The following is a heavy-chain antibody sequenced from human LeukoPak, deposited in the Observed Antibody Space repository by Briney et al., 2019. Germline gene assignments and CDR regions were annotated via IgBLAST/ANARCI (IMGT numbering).Heavy chain of an antibody. CDR3: ARSGGIAVAGTLAY. D-gene: IGHD6-19*01. CDR1: GFTFIGYA. V-gene: IGHV3-23*01. J-gene: IGHJ4*02. CDR2: ITGGGVST. Sequence: PGGSLRLSCAGSGFTFIGYAMSWVRQAPVKGVEWVSAITGGGVSTYYADSVKGRFTISRDNAKNSLYLQMNSLRAEDTAVYYCARSGGIAVAGTLAYWGQGTLVTVSS.